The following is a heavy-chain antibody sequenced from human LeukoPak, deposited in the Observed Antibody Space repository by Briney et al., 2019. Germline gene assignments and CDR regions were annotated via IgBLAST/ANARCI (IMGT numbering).Heavy chain of an antibody. CDR3: ARVGSSSWHYYFDY. V-gene: IGHV3-66*01. CDR1: GFTVSSNY. D-gene: IGHD6-13*01. Sequence: PGGSLRLSCAASGFTVSSNYMSWVRQAPGKGLEWVSVIYSGGSTYYADSVKGRFTISRDNSKNTLYLQMNSLRAEDTAVYYCARVGSSSWHYYFDYWGQGTLVTVSS. J-gene: IGHJ4*02. CDR2: IYSGGST.